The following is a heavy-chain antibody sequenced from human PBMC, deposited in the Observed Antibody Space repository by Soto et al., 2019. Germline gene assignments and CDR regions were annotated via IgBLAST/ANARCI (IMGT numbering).Heavy chain of an antibody. D-gene: IGHD3-22*01. J-gene: IGHJ4*02. CDR1: GFTFSSYA. CDR2: ISGSGGST. CDR3: AKDPNSPNYYDSSGYYAPPDY. Sequence: PGGSLRLSCAASGFTFSSYAMSWVRQAPGKGLEWVSAISGSGGSTYYADSVKGRFTISRDNSKNTLYLQMNSLRAEDTAVYYCAKDPNSPNYYDSSGYYAPPDYWGQGTLVTVSS. V-gene: IGHV3-23*01.